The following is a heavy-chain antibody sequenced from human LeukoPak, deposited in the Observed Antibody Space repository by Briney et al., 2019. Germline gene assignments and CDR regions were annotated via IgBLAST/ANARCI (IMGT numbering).Heavy chain of an antibody. Sequence: PGGSLRLSCAASGFTFSTYGMYWVRQAPGKGPEWLSFIRNDGTNKYYADSVKGRFTISRDNSKNTLYLQMNSLRAEDTAVYYCAKDMGNHYYDSSGYLAPGYFDYWGQGTLVTVSS. D-gene: IGHD3-22*01. V-gene: IGHV3-30*02. CDR3: AKDMGNHYYDSSGYLAPGYFDY. CDR1: GFTFSTYG. CDR2: IRNDGTNK. J-gene: IGHJ4*02.